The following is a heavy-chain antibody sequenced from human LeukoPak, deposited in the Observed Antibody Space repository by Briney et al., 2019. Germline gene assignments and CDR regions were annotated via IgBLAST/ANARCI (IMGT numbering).Heavy chain of an antibody. CDR3: SRDRTTVVTPKHFDY. CDR1: GFPLSSYN. Sequence: PGGSLRLSWAACGFPLSSYNMHWLRQAPGKGLEWVSSISSSSSYIYYADSVKGRFTISRDNAKNSLYLQMNSLRAEDTAVYYCSRDRTTVVTPKHFDYWGQGTLVTVSS. D-gene: IGHD4-23*01. J-gene: IGHJ4*02. CDR2: ISSSSSYI. V-gene: IGHV3-21*01.